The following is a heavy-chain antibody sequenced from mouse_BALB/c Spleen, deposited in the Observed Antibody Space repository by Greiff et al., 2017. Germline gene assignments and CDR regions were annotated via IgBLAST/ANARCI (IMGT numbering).Heavy chain of an antibody. V-gene: IGHV2-9*02. D-gene: IGHD1-1*01. Sequence: VKLMESGPGLVAPSQSLSITCTVSGFSLTSYGVHWVRQPPGKGLEWLGVIWAGGSTNYNSALMSRLSISKDNSKSQVFLKMNSLQTDDTAMYYCARDTPITTVVATPMDYWGQGTSVTVAS. CDR2: IWAGGST. J-gene: IGHJ4*01. CDR3: ARDTPITTVVATPMDY. CDR1: GFSLTSYG.